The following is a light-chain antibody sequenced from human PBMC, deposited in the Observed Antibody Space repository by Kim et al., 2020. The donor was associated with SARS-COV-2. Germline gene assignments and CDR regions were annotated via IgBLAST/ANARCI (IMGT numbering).Light chain of an antibody. Sequence: QSALTQPRSVSGSPGQSVTISCTGTSSDVGGYNYVSWYQQHPGKAPKLMIYDVSKRPSGVPDRFSGSKSGNTASLTISGLQAEDEADYYCCSYAGGSTDVFGTGPKATVL. J-gene: IGLJ1*01. V-gene: IGLV2-11*01. CDR3: CSYAGGSTDV. CDR2: DVS. CDR1: SSDVGGYNY.